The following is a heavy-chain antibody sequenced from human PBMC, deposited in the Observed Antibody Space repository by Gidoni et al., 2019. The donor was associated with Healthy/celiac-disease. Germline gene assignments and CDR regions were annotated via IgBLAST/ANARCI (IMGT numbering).Heavy chain of an antibody. J-gene: IGHJ4*02. CDR1: GFTFSGSA. CDR2: IRSKANSYAT. Sequence: EVQLVESGGGLVQPGGSLKLSCAASGFTFSGSAMHWVRQASGKGLEWVGRIRSKANSYATAYAASVKGRFTISRDDSKNTAYLQMNSLKTEDTAVYYCTALYYDILTGYPAPAYWGQGTLVTVSS. D-gene: IGHD3-9*01. CDR3: TALYYDILTGYPAPAY. V-gene: IGHV3-73*02.